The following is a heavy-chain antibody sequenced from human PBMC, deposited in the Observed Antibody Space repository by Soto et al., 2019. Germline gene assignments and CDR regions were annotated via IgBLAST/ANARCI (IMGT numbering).Heavy chain of an antibody. V-gene: IGHV4-59*01. CDR2: IYYSGST. CDR1: GCSISSYY. D-gene: IGHD2-21*02. CDR3: ARAVLPSTAPFHY. Sequence: PSEGVSLTCIVSGCSISSYYWSWIRQPPGKGLEWIGYIYYSGSTNYNPSLKSRVAISVDTSKNQFSLKLSSVTAADTAVYYCARAVLPSTAPFHYWGQGTLVTVSS. J-gene: IGHJ4*02.